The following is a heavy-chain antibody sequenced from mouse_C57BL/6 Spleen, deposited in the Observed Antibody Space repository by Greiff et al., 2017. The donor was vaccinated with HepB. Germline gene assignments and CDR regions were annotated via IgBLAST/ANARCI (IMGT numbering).Heavy chain of an antibody. V-gene: IGHV3-6*01. J-gene: IGHJ1*03. Sequence: EVKLMESGPGLVKPSQSLSLTCSVTGYSITSGYYWNWIRQFPGNKLEWMGYISYDGSNNYNPSLKNRISITRDTSKNQFFLKLNSVTTEDTATYYCARAMTTVVDWYFDVWGTGTTVTVSS. CDR3: ARAMTTVVDWYFDV. CDR2: ISYDGSN. CDR1: GYSITSGYY. D-gene: IGHD1-1*01.